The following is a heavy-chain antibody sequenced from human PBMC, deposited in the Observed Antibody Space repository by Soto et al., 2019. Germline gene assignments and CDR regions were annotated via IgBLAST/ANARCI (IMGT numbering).Heavy chain of an antibody. Sequence: SETLSLTCTVSGGSISSGGYYWSWIRQHPGKGLEWIGYIYYSGSTYYNPSLKSRVTISVDTSKNQFSLKLSSVTAADTAVYYCARGQIVVVAATYYYYGMDVWAQGTTVTVSS. J-gene: IGHJ6*02. V-gene: IGHV4-31*03. D-gene: IGHD2-15*01. CDR3: ARGQIVVVAATYYYYGMDV. CDR2: IYYSGST. CDR1: GGSISSGGYY.